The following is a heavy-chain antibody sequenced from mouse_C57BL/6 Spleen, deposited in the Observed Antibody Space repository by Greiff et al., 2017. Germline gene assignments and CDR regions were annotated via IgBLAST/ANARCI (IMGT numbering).Heavy chain of an antibody. CDR3: ARDPYYYGSRDYAMDY. D-gene: IGHD1-1*01. J-gene: IGHJ4*01. Sequence: QSGPGLVKPSQSLSLTCSVTGYSITSGYYWNWIRQFPGNKLEWMGYISYDGSNNYNPSLKNRISITRDTSKNQFFLKLNSVTTEDTATYYCARDPYYYGSRDYAMDYWGQGTSVTVSS. CDR1: GYSITSGYY. CDR2: ISYDGSN. V-gene: IGHV3-6*01.